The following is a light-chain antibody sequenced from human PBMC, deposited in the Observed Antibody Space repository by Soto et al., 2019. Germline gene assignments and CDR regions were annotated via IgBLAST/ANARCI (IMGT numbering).Light chain of an antibody. CDR3: CSYTSLSTVV. CDR2: AVS. V-gene: IGLV2-14*01. CDR1: SSDVGGYNH. J-gene: IGLJ2*01. Sequence: QSVLTQPASVSGSPGQSITISCTGTSSDVGGYNHVSWYQHSPGKAPKLILFAVSDRPSGVSHRFSGSKSGNTASLTISGLQAYDEADYYCCSYTSLSTVVFGGGTQLTVL.